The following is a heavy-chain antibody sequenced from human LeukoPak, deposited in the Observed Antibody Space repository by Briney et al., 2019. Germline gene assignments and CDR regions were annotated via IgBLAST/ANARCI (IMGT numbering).Heavy chain of an antibody. CDR3: AREYSTSSTSFDY. Sequence: SETLSLTCGVCGGSLSGHFWIGIRQPLGKGLEGIGEIKHTGYTNYNPSLKSRVIISVDTSKNQFSLKLSSMTAADTAVYYCAREYSTSSTSFDYWGQGTLVTVSS. CDR1: GGSLSGHF. J-gene: IGHJ4*02. CDR2: IKHTGYT. V-gene: IGHV4-34*01. D-gene: IGHD6-6*01.